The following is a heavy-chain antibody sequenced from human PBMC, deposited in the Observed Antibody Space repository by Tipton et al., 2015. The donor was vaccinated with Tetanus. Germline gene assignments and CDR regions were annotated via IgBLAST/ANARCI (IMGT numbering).Heavy chain of an antibody. CDR2: VAYDGNNK. D-gene: IGHD6-13*01. CDR1: GLSFSGYG. J-gene: IGHJ4*02. V-gene: IGHV3-30-3*01. CDR3: ARDATHRQISSPGDDVDY. Sequence: SLRLSCATSGLSFSGYGLHWLRQAPGKGLEWVALVAYDGNNKYYADFVKGRFTISRDNTKNTLYLQMNSLRAEDTAVYFCARDATHRQISSPGDDVDYWGQGTLVTVSS.